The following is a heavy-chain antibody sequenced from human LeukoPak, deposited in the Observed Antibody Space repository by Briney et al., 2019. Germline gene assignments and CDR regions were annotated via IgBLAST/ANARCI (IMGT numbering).Heavy chain of an antibody. D-gene: IGHD6-6*01. CDR1: GYTFTSYY. CDR3: ARAEIAARDPYKWFDP. Sequence: ASVKVSCKASGYTFTSYYMHWVRQAPGQGLEWMGIINPSGGSTSYAQKFQGRVTMTRDTSISTAYMELSRLRSDDTAVYYCARAEIAARDPYKWFDPWGQGTLVIVSS. J-gene: IGHJ5*02. CDR2: INPSGGST. V-gene: IGHV1-46*01.